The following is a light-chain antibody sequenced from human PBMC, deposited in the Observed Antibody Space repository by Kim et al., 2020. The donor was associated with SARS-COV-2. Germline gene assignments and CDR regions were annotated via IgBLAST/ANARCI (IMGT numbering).Light chain of an antibody. J-gene: IGKJ2*01. V-gene: IGKV3-20*01. CDR3: QQYGSSPST. CDR2: GAS. Sequence: WSPGERAPLSCRASQSVSSSYLAWYQQKPGQAPRLLIYGASSRATGIPDRFSGSGSGTDFTLTISRLDPEDFAVYYCQQYGSSPSTFGQGTKLEI. CDR1: QSVSSSY.